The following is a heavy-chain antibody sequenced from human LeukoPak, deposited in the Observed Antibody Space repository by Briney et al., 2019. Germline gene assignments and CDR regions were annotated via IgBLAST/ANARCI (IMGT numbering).Heavy chain of an antibody. J-gene: IGHJ4*02. CDR2: ISAYNGNT. V-gene: IGHV1-18*01. CDR1: GYTFTSYG. D-gene: IGHD3-22*01. Sequence: GASVKVSCKASGYTFTSYGISWVRQAPGQVLEWTGWISAYNGNTNYAQKLQGRVTMTTDTSTSTAYMELRSLRSDDTAVYYCARGWYYDSSGYPRFDYWGQGTLVTVSS. CDR3: ARGWYYDSSGYPRFDY.